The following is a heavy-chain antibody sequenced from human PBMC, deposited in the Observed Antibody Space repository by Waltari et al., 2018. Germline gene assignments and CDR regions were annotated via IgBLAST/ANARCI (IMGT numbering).Heavy chain of an antibody. CDR3: ARGRYCSGGSCYSYFDY. V-gene: IGHV4-34*01. CDR1: GGSFSGYY. Sequence: QVQLQQWGAGLLKPSETLSLTCAVYGGSFSGYYWSWIRQPPGKGLEWIGEINHSGNTNYNPYLKSRVTISVDTSKNQFSLKLSSVTAADTAVYYSARGRYCSGGSCYSYFDYWGQGTLVTVSS. J-gene: IGHJ4*02. CDR2: INHSGNT. D-gene: IGHD2-15*01.